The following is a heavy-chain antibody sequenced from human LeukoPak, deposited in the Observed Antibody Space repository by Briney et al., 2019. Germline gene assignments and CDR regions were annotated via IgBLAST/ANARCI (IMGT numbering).Heavy chain of an antibody. V-gene: IGHV4-38-2*02. Sequence: SETLSLTCTVSGSSLTTTYYWAWFRQPPGKGLEWIATVFQLQTVRTFYNPSLESRVTVSLDTSQNQFSLNLTSVTAADTALYFCARVLNAPKFIDSWGQGTLVTVSS. CDR1: GSSLTTTYY. D-gene: IGHD2-8*01. CDR2: VFQLQTVRT. J-gene: IGHJ4*02. CDR3: ARVLNAPKFIDS.